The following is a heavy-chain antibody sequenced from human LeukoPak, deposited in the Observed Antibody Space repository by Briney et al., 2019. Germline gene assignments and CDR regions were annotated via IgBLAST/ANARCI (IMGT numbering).Heavy chain of an antibody. D-gene: IGHD5-18*01. Sequence: SGESLKISCKGSGYIFTSYWIGWVRQLPGKGLEWMGIIYHGDSATRYSPSFQRQVTISADKSISTAYLQWSSLKASDTAMYYCARQDTAMALYYFDYWGQGTLVTVSS. V-gene: IGHV5-51*01. CDR3: ARQDTAMALYYFDY. CDR2: IYHGDSAT. CDR1: GYIFTSYW. J-gene: IGHJ4*02.